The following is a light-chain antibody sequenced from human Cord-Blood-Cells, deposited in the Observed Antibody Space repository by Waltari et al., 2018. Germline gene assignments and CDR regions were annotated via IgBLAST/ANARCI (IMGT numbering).Light chain of an antibody. CDR3: GTWHSNSKTLWV. CDR1: GGFRVGVFW. Sequence: PVLTQPSSHSVSSQESVRPTVMLCGGFRVGVFWRRGYQQKQGNPPRYLLYYHSDSNKGQGSGVPSRFSGSNDASTNAGILRITGLQPEDEADYYCGTWHSNSKTLWVFGGGTKLTVL. CDR2: YHSDSNK. V-gene: IGLV5-52*01. J-gene: IGLJ3*02.